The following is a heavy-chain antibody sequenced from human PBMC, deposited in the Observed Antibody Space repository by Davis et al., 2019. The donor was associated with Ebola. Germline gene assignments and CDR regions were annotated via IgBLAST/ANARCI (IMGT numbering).Heavy chain of an antibody. CDR3: ARHRGAAASYYYGMDV. Sequence: GESLKISCKGSGYSFTSYWISWVRQMPGKGLAWMGRIDPSDSYTNYSPSFQGHVTISADKSISTAYLQWSSLKASDTAMYYCARHRGAAASYYYGMDVWGQGTTVTVSS. J-gene: IGHJ6*02. CDR1: GYSFTSYW. V-gene: IGHV5-10-1*01. CDR2: IDPSDSYT. D-gene: IGHD6-13*01.